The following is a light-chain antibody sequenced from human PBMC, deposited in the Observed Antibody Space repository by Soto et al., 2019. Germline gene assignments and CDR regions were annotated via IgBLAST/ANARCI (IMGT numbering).Light chain of an antibody. CDR3: QKYNSGLRT. CDR2: GAS. CDR1: QGIHNY. J-gene: IGKJ4*01. V-gene: IGKV1-27*01. Sequence: DIQLTQSPSSLSASVGDTVTITCRASQGIHNYLAWYQQKPGKSPKLLMYGASTVQSGVPSRFTASGYGTEFTFTISSLQPEDVATYYCQKYNSGLRTFGGGTKVDIK.